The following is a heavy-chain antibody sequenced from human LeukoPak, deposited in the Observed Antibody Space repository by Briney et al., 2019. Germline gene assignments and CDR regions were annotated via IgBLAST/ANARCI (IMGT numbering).Heavy chain of an antibody. Sequence: ASVKVSCKTSGYSFTDYYLHWVRQAPGQGLEWMGWINPNNGGTSSAQKFQGRVAMTRDTSITTVYMELSRLRSDDTAVYYCARPHLVDTAMVDYWGQGTLVTVSS. CDR3: ARPHLVDTAMVDY. J-gene: IGHJ4*02. V-gene: IGHV1-2*02. D-gene: IGHD5-18*01. CDR2: INPNNGGT. CDR1: GYSFTDYY.